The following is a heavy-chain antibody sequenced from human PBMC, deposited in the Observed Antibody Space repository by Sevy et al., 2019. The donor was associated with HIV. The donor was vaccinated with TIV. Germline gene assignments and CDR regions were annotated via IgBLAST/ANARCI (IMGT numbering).Heavy chain of an antibody. CDR3: ANDWDILVVPAAKAAGYYYYGMDV. CDR2: ISGSGGST. D-gene: IGHD2-2*01. J-gene: IGHJ6*02. CDR1: GFTFSSYA. V-gene: IGHV3-23*01. Sequence: GGSLRLSCAASGFTFSSYAMSWVRQAPGKGLEWVSAISGSGGSTYYADSVKGRFTISRDNSKNTLYLQMNSLRAEDTAVYYCANDWDILVVPAAKAAGYYYYGMDVWGQGTTVTVSS.